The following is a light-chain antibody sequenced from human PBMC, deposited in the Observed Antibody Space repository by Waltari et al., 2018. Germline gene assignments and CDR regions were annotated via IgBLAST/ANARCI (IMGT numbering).Light chain of an antibody. CDR3: SSYTSSSTWV. Sequence: QSALTQPPSVSGSPGQSVIISCTGTSSDVGSYNRVSWYQQPPDTAPKLIIYEVSDRPSGVPDRFSGSKSANTAFLTISGLQAEDEADCFCSSYTSSSTWVFGTGTKVTVL. J-gene: IGLJ1*01. CDR1: SSDVGSYNR. CDR2: EVS. V-gene: IGLV2-18*02.